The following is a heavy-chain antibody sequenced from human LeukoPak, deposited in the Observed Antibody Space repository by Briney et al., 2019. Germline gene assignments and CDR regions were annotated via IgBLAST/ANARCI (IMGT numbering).Heavy chain of an antibody. CDR3: ARGGGSQYYFDY. CDR1: GFIFSSYE. J-gene: IGHJ4*02. V-gene: IGHV3-48*03. CDR2: ISSSGSTI. D-gene: IGHD3-16*01. Sequence: GGSLRLSCAASGFIFSSYEMNWVRQAPGKGLEWVSYISSSGSTIYYADSVKGRFTISRDNAKNSLYLQMNSLRAEDTAVYYCARGGGSQYYFDYWGQGTLVTVSS.